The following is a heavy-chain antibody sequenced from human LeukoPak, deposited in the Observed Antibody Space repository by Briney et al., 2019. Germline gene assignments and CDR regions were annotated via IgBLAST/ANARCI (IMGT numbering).Heavy chain of an antibody. V-gene: IGHV4-39*01. Sequence: SETLSLTCTVSGGSISSSSYYWGWIRQPPGKGLEWIASIYYTESTYYNPSLKSRVTISVDTSRNQFSLRLNSVTAADTAAYYCASGYSSSSFDYWGQGALVTVSS. J-gene: IGHJ4*02. CDR3: ASGYSSSSFDY. CDR1: GGSISSSSYY. CDR2: IYYTEST. D-gene: IGHD6-6*01.